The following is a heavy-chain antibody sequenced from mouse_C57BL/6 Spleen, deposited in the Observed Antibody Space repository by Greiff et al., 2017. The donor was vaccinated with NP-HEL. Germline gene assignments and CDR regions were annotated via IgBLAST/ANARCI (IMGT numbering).Heavy chain of an antibody. V-gene: IGHV1-54*01. J-gene: IGHJ2*01. CDR1: GYAFTNYL. D-gene: IGHD2-3*01. CDR3: ARGEDGYYVMDY. CDR2: INPGSGGT. Sequence: QVQLQQSGAELVRPGTSVKVSCKASGYAFTNYLIEWVKQRPGQGLEWIGVINPGSGGTNYNEKFKGKATLTADKSSSTAYMQLSSLTSEDSAVYFCARGEDGYYVMDYWGQGTTLTVSS.